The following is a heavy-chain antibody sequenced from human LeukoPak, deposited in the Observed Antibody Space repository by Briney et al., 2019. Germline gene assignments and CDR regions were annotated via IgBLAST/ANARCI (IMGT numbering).Heavy chain of an antibody. CDR3: ARMTINGNYPPDY. V-gene: IGHV3-74*01. J-gene: IGHJ4*02. CDR1: GFTFSDYW. D-gene: IGHD5-24*01. CDR2: INTDGSIT. Sequence: GGSLRLSCAASGFTFSDYWIHWVRQAPGKGLVWVSRINTDGSITNYADSVKGRFSISRDNAKNTLYLQMSSLRAEDTAVYYCARMTINGNYPPDYWGQGTLVTVSS.